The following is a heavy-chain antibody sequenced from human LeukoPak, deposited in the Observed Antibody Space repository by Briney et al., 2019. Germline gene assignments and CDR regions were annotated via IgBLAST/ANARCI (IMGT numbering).Heavy chain of an antibody. CDR1: GFSFSSYS. Sequence: GGSLRLSCAASGFSFSSYSMNWVRQAPGKGLEWVSAISGSGGSTYYADSVKGRFTISRDNSKNTLYLQMNSLRAEDTAVYYCAKVLVRTDCGDYDAFDIWGQGTMVTVSS. J-gene: IGHJ3*02. V-gene: IGHV3-23*01. CDR2: ISGSGGST. CDR3: AKVLVRTDCGDYDAFDI. D-gene: IGHD4-17*01.